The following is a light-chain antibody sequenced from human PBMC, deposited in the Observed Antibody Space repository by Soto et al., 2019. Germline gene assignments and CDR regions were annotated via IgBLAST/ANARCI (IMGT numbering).Light chain of an antibody. CDR3: QQDGSSRWT. CDR1: QSVSSTY. V-gene: IGKV3-20*01. Sequence: EIVLTQSPDTLSLFPGERATLSCRASQSVSSTYLAWYQQKLGQAPRLLIFGASSRATGIPDRFSGSGSGTDFTLTISRLEPEDCAVYYCQQDGSSRWTFGQGTKVEIK. CDR2: GAS. J-gene: IGKJ1*01.